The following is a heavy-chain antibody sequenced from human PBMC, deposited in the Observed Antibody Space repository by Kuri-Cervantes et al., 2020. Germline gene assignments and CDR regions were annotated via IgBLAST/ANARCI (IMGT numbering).Heavy chain of an antibody. Sequence: ASVKVSCKVSGYTLTDLSMHWVRQAPGKGLEWMGGFDPEDGETIYAQKFQGRVTMTEDTSTDTAYMELSRLRSDDTAVYYCAREYSGSYSRYYGMDVWGQGTTVTVSS. CDR2: FDPEDGET. V-gene: IGHV1-24*01. CDR3: AREYSGSYSRYYGMDV. J-gene: IGHJ6*02. CDR1: GYTLTDLS. D-gene: IGHD1-26*01.